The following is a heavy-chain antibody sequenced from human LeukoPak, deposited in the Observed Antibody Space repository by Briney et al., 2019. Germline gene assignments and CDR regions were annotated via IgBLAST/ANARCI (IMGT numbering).Heavy chain of an antibody. CDR1: GGSFSSSDYY. D-gene: IGHD4/OR15-4a*01. CDR2: IYYSGTT. V-gene: IGHV4-39*01. J-gene: IGHJ4*02. Sequence: SETLSLTCTVSGGSFSSSDYYWGWIRRPPGKGLEWIGSIYYSGTTYYNPSLKSRVTISVDTSKKQFSLKLRSVTAADTAVYYCARRAGAYSHPYDYWGQGTLVTVSS. CDR3: ARRAGAYSHPYDY.